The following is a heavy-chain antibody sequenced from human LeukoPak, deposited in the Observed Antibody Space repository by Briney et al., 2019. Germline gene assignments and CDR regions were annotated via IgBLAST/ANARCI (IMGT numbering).Heavy chain of an antibody. J-gene: IGHJ4*02. CDR2: IYHSGST. CDR3: ARHLDDINCSGGSCYELKPTIFDY. D-gene: IGHD2-15*01. Sequence: NPSGTLSLTRAVSGGSISSSNWWSWVRQPPGKGLEWIGEIYHSGSTNYNPSLKSRVTISVDKSKNQFSLKLSSVTAADTAVYYCARHLDDINCSGGSCYELKPTIFDYWGQGTLVTVSS. V-gene: IGHV4-4*02. CDR1: GGSISSSNW.